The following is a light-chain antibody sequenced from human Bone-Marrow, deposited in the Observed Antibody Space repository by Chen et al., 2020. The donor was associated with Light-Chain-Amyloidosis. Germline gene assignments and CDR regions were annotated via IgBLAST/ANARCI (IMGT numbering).Light chain of an antibody. J-gene: IGKJ1*01. CDR3: QQYNSYRWT. CDR1: QSISSW. V-gene: IGKV1-5*03. Sequence: DIQMTQSPSTLSASVGDRVTITCRASQSISSWLAWYQQKPGKATKLLIYKASSLESGVPSRFSGSGSGTEFTLTISSLQPDDFATYYCQQYNSYRWTFGQGTKVEIK. CDR2: KAS.